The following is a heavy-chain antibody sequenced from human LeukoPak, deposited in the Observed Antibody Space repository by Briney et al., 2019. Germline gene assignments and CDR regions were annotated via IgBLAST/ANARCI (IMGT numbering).Heavy chain of an antibody. CDR1: GGTLSSYT. J-gene: IGHJ4*02. D-gene: IGHD6-19*01. CDR3: ERQQWLDNGQIDY. V-gene: IGHV1-18*01. Sequence: ASVKVSCKASGGTLSSYTISWVRQAPGQGLEWMGWISAYNGNTNYAQKLQGRVTMTTDTSTSTAYMELRSLRSDDTAVYYCERQQWLDNGQIDYWGQGTLVTVSS. CDR2: ISAYNGNT.